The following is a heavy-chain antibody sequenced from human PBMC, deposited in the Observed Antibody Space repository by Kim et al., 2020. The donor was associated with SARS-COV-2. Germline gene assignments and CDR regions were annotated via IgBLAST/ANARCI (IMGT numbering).Heavy chain of an antibody. CDR2: IDPTDSYT. CDR3: ARPFGFGEPYAFDI. Sequence: GESLKISCKGSGYSFTSYWITWVRQMPGKGLEWMGRIDPTDSYTNYSPSFQGHVTISGDKSISTAYLQWSSLKASDTAMYYCARPFGFGEPYAFDIWGQGTMVTVSS. J-gene: IGHJ3*02. D-gene: IGHD3-10*01. CDR1: GYSFTSYW. V-gene: IGHV5-10-1*01.